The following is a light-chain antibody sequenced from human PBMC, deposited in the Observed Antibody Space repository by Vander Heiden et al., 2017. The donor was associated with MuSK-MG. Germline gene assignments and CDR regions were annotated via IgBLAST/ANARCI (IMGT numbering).Light chain of an antibody. CDR3: QQDDNLPLT. J-gene: IGKJ4*01. CDR1: QDISNY. CDR2: DAS. Sequence: DIQMTQSPSSLAASVGDRVTITCQASQDISNYLNWYQQKPGKAPKFLIYDASNLETGVPSRFSGSGSGTDFTFTISSLQPEDIATYYCQQDDNLPLTFGGGTKVDIK. V-gene: IGKV1-33*01.